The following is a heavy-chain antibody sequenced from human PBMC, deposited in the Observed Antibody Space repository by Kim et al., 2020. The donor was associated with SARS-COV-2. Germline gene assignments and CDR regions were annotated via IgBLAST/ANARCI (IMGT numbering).Heavy chain of an antibody. CDR3: VKGGYCSGGSCYSPNWFDA. CDR2: ISYDGSNK. Sequence: GGSLRLSCAASGFSFRSYAMHWVRQAPGRGLEWVAIISYDGSNKDYADSVKGRFTISRDNSKNTLYLQVNSLRPEDTAIYYCVKGGYCSGGSCYSPNWFDAWGQGTPVTVSS. D-gene: IGHD2-15*01. CDR1: GFSFRSYA. V-gene: IGHV3-30*18. J-gene: IGHJ5*02.